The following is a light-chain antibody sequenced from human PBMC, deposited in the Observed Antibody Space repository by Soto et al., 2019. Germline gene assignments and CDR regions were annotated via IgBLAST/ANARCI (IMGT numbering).Light chain of an antibody. Sequence: IVMTQSPGTLPLSPGERATLSCRATQSVSNNYLAWYPQTPGQAPXLLIYGASNRATGIPDRFSGSGSGTDFTLTISRLEPEYFAVYYCQQYGSSGTFGQGTQVDIK. V-gene: IGKV3-20*01. J-gene: IGKJ1*01. CDR2: GAS. CDR3: QQYGSSGT. CDR1: QSVSNNY.